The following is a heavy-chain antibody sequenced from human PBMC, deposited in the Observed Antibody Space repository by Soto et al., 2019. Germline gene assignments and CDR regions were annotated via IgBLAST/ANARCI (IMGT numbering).Heavy chain of an antibody. CDR1: GYTFTSYS. J-gene: IGHJ4*02. D-gene: IGHD3-22*01. CDR2: INAGNGNT. V-gene: IGHV1-3*01. CDR3: AKDYYDSSGYYPPALLYDY. Sequence: ASVKVSCKASGYTFTSYSMHWVRQAPGQRLEWMGWINAGNGNTKYSQKFQGRVTITRDTSASTAYMELSSLRSEDTAVYYCAKDYYDSSGYYPPALLYDYWGQGTLVTFSS.